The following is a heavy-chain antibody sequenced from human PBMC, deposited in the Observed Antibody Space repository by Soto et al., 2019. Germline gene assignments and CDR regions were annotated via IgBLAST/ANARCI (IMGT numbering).Heavy chain of an antibody. J-gene: IGHJ4*02. CDR1: GFTFSNSG. CDR2: IWYDGSNN. Sequence: QVQLVESGGGVVQPGTSLRLSCAASGFTFSNSGMHWVRQAPGKGLEWVAVIWYDGSNNHYADSVKGRFTISRDNSKNTLYLQMNSLRAEDTAVYYCVRDRGQSNWNGWVYWGKGTLVTVSS. D-gene: IGHD1-20*01. CDR3: VRDRGQSNWNGWVY. V-gene: IGHV3-33*01.